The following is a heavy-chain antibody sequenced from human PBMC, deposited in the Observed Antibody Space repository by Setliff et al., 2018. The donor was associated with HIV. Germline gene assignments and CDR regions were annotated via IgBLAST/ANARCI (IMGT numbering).Heavy chain of an antibody. J-gene: IGHJ4*02. CDR3: ARSPRIGVAGEFEY. V-gene: IGHV4-4*09. Sequence: SETLSLTCTVSGGSISSYYWSWIRQPPGKGLAWIGYIYTSGSVNYNPSLNSRVTISVDTSKNQFSLKVNSVTAADTAVYYCARSPRIGVAGEFEYWGQGTLVTVS. CDR2: IYTSGSV. CDR1: GGSISSYY. D-gene: IGHD6-19*01.